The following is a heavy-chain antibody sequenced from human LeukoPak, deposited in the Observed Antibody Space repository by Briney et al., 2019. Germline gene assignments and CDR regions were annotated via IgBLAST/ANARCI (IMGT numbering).Heavy chain of an antibody. V-gene: IGHV3-74*01. CDR3: ARDQIIVATILDYYYGMDV. D-gene: IGHD5-12*01. J-gene: IGHJ6*02. CDR2: VRPTGSTT. CDR1: GFSFSGHW. Sequence: GGSLRLSCTASGFSFSGHWMHWARQLPGKGLVWVSRVRPTGSTTSYADSVKGRFTVSRDNAKNTLYLQVNNLRAEDTAVYYCARDQIIVATILDYYYGMDVWGQGTTVTVSS.